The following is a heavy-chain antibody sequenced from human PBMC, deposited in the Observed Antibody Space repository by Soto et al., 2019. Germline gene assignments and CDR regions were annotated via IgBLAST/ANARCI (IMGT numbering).Heavy chain of an antibody. CDR1: GGSFSGYY. CDR2: INHSGGT. V-gene: IGHV4-34*01. Sequence: PSETLSLTCAVYGGSFSGYYWTWIRQAPGKGLEWIGEINHSGGTNYNSSLKSRVTITIDTSKNKFSLILYYVTAADAAVYYCWRDRQYYNFWSGYQNEVPYDLDVWGQGTTVTVSS. D-gene: IGHD3-3*01. CDR3: WRDRQYYNFWSGYQNEVPYDLDV. J-gene: IGHJ6*02.